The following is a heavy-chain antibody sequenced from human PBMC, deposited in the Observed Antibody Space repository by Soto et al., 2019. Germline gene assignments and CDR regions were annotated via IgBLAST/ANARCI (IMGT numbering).Heavy chain of an antibody. CDR1: GFTFSSYS. CDR3: ARGFGVTRSEY. D-gene: IGHD3-3*01. J-gene: IGHJ4*02. CDR2: ISSSTISI. V-gene: IGHV3-48*01. Sequence: PGGSLRLSCAASGFTFSSYSMNWVRQAPGKGLEWVSYISSSTISIYYADSVKGRFTISRDNAKNSLYLQMNSLRAEDTAVYYCARGFGVTRSEYWGQGTLVTVSS.